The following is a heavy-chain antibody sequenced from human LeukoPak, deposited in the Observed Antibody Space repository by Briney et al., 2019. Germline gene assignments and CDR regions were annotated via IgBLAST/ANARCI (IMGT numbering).Heavy chain of an antibody. V-gene: IGHV4-34*01. Sequence: SETLSLTCAVYGGSFSGYYWSWIRQPPGKGLEWIGEINHSGSTNYNPSLKSRVTISVDTSKNQFSLKLTSLTAADTAVYYCAREGQQLVPPFDYWGQGNLVTVSS. CDR2: INHSGST. J-gene: IGHJ4*02. D-gene: IGHD6-6*01. CDR1: GGSFSGYY. CDR3: AREGQQLVPPFDY.